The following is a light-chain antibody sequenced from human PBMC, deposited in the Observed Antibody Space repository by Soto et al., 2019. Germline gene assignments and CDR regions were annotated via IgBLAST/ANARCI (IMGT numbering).Light chain of an antibody. CDR1: QSISSY. CDR3: QQSYSTPWT. Sequence: IQLPQYPASLSGSVGDRFTITCRASQSISSYLNWYQQKPGKAPKLLIYAASSLQSGVPSRFSGSGSGTDFTLTISSLQPEDFATYYCQQSYSTPWTFGQGTKVDIK. V-gene: IGKV1-39*01. CDR2: AAS. J-gene: IGKJ1*01.